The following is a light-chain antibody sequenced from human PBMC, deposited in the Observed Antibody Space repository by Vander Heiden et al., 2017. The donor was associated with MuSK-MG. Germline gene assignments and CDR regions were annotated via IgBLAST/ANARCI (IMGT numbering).Light chain of an antibody. CDR2: DVS. J-gene: IGLJ1*01. V-gene: IGLV2-11*01. CDR3: CAYAGSYTYV. CDR1: SSDGGGYNY. Sequence: QSALTPPRSVAGSPGQPVTLSCTGTSSDGGGYNYVAWYQQHPGKAPKLMIYDVSKRPSGVPDRFSGSKSGNTASLTISGRQDEDEAEYYCCAYAGSYTYVFGTGTKVTVL.